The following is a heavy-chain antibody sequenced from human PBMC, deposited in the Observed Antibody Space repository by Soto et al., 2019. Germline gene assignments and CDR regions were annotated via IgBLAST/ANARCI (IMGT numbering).Heavy chain of an antibody. CDR3: ARYNWYFDL. Sequence: QVQLQESGPGLVKRSETLSLTCTVSGGSISNYYWSWIRQPPGKGLEWIGYIYYSGSTNYNPSLKSRVTISVDTSKNQFSLKLSSVTAADTAVYYCARYNWYFDLWGRGTLVTVSS. CDR1: GGSISNYY. V-gene: IGHV4-59*08. J-gene: IGHJ2*01. CDR2: IYYSGST.